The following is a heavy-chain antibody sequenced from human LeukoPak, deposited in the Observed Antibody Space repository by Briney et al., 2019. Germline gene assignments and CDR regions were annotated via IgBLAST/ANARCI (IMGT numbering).Heavy chain of an antibody. CDR3: AKDLPDYGDYVEGY. CDR2: ISGSGGTT. D-gene: IGHD4-17*01. CDR1: GFTLSKFA. J-gene: IGHJ4*02. Sequence: GGSLRLSCAASGFTLSKFAMSWVRQAPGKGLEWVSTISGSGGTTNYADSVKGRFTFSRDNSKNTLYLQMNSLRAEDTAVYYCAKDLPDYGDYVEGYWGEGTLVTVSS. V-gene: IGHV3-23*01.